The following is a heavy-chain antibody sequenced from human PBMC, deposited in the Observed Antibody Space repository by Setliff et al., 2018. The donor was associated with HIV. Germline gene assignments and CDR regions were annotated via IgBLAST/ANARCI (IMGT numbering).Heavy chain of an antibody. CDR3: AKAVRGYGSTYYNYYYMDV. V-gene: IGHV1-69*13. J-gene: IGHJ6*03. D-gene: IGHD3-10*01. Sequence: GPSVKVSCKTSRRTFSEDAINWVRQAPGEGLEWVGGIIHILGTADYAEKFQGRVTITADEPRSTVYLEVSNLRSEDTAVYYCAKAVRGYGSTYYNYYYMDVWGKGTTVTVSS. CDR2: IIHILGTA. CDR1: RRTFSEDA.